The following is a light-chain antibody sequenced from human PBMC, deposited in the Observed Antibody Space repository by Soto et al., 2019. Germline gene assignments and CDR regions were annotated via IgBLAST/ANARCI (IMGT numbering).Light chain of an antibody. CDR1: SSDVGGYNY. Sequence: QSALTQPASVSGSPGQSITISCTGTSSDVGGYNYVSWYQQHPGKAPKLMIYDVSNRPSGVSNRFSVSKSGNTASLTISGLQAEDEADYYCSSYTSSSTEVFGTGTKVTV. CDR2: DVS. CDR3: SSYTSSSTEV. J-gene: IGLJ1*01. V-gene: IGLV2-14*01.